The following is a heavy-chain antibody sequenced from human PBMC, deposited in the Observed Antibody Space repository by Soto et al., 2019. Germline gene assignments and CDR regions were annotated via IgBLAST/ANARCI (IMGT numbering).Heavy chain of an antibody. D-gene: IGHD5-12*01. CDR2: INHSGST. J-gene: IGHJ4*02. Sequence: PSENLSLTCAVYGGSFSGYYWSWIRQPPGKGLEWIGEINHSGSTNYNPSLKSRVTISVDTSKNQFSLKLTSVSAADTALYYCTRLLIPYDVPRPNLLGSWGQGSYVTVSS. V-gene: IGHV4-34*01. CDR1: GGSFSGYY. CDR3: TRLLIPYDVPRPNLLGS.